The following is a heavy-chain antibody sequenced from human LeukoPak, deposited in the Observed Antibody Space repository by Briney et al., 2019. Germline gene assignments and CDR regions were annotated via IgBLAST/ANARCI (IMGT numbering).Heavy chain of an antibody. CDR2: ISYDGSNK. J-gene: IGHJ4*02. CDR3: ARGNDILTGYGRSY. Sequence: GGSLRLSCAASGFTFSSYAMSWVRQAPGKGLEWVAVISYDGSNKYYADSVKGRFTISRDNSKNTLYLQMNSLRAEDTAVYYCARGNDILTGYGRSYWGQGTLVTVSS. D-gene: IGHD3-9*01. CDR1: GFTFSSYA. V-gene: IGHV3-30*04.